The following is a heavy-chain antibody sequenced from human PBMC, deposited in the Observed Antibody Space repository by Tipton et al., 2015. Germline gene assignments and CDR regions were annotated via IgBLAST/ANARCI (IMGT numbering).Heavy chain of an antibody. J-gene: IGHJ4*02. CDR3: TVYYDSSGYRAGYLDY. CDR2: IVTMFGTP. D-gene: IGHD3-22*01. Sequence: QVQLVQSGAEVKKPGSSVRVSCKPSGGTFSGYVFNWVRQAPGQGLEWLGRIVTMFGTPNYAQKFQGRVTITADKSTSTAYMELSSLRSDDTAVYYCTVYYDSSGYRAGYLDYWGQGTLVTVSS. CDR1: GGTFSGYV. V-gene: IGHV1-69*06.